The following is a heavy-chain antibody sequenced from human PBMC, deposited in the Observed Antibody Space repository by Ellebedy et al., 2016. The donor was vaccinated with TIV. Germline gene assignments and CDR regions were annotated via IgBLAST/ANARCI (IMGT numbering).Heavy chain of an antibody. CDR2: IIPIFGRA. J-gene: IGHJ6*02. CDR3: ARVDYTTRYFYYGSDV. D-gene: IGHD4-11*01. Sequence: ASVKVSCKASGVTFRDYAFSWVRQAPGQGLEWVGTIIPIFGRADYAQNFQGRVTITADESTSTAYMELSSLRSEDTAVYFCARVDYTTRYFYYGSDVWGQGTTVTVSS. CDR1: GVTFRDYA. V-gene: IGHV1-69*13.